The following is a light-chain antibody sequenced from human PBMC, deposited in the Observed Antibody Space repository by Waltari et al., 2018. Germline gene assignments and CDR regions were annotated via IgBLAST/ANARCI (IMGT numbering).Light chain of an antibody. Sequence: QTVVTQEPSLSVSPGGTVTLTCALSSGSLSTTSYATWYQQTPGQAPRTLVYKANARSSWVPDRFSGSILGNTAALTITGAQADDESDYYCALYMGSGIWVFGGGTRLTDL. CDR2: KAN. CDR3: ALYMGSGIWV. V-gene: IGLV8-61*01. CDR1: SGSLSTTSY. J-gene: IGLJ3*02.